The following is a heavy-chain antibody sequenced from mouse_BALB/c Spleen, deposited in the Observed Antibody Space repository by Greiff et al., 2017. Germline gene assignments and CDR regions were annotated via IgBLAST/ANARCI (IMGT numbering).Heavy chain of an antibody. V-gene: IGHV2-9-2*01. Sequence: VQGVESGPGLVAPSQSLSITCTVSGFSLTSYDISWIRQPPGKGLEWLGVIWTGGGTNYNSAFMSRLSISKDNSKSQVFLKMNSLQTDDTAIYYCVRASYGDYFDYWGQGTTLTVSS. J-gene: IGHJ2*01. D-gene: IGHD1-1*01. CDR2: IWTGGGT. CDR3: VRASYGDYFDY. CDR1: GFSLTSYD.